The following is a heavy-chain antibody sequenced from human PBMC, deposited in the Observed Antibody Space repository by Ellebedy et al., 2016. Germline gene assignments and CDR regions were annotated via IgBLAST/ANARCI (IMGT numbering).Heavy chain of an antibody. D-gene: IGHD2-21*02. CDR1: GVSISSAGYF. Sequence: SETLSLTXTVSGVSISSAGYFWSWIRQPPGKGLEWIGYIYHSGSPSYNPSLESRVTISVDTSKNQFSLKLSSVTDADTAVYYCASNAYCGGNCYIDYWGQGTLVTVSS. J-gene: IGHJ4*02. V-gene: IGHV4-30-4*01. CDR3: ASNAYCGGNCYIDY. CDR2: IYHSGSP.